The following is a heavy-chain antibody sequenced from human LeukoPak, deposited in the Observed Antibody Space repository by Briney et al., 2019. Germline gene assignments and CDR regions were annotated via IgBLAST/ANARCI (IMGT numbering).Heavy chain of an antibody. CDR1: GGTVSSYA. D-gene: IGHD6-19*01. CDR2: IIPIFGTA. V-gene: IGHV1-69*01. J-gene: IGHJ4*02. Sequence: SVTVSCKASGGTVSSYAISWVRQAPGQGLEWMGGIIPIFGTANYAQKFQGRVTITADESTSTDYMELSSLRSEDTAVYYCARVGYSSGWYHDYWGQGTLVTVSS. CDR3: ARVGYSSGWYHDY.